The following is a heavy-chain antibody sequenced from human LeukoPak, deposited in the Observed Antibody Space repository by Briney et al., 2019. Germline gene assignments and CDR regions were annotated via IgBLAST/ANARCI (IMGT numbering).Heavy chain of an antibody. CDR2: IYYSGST. CDR3: ASTGRRDGYNTFDY. D-gene: IGHD5-24*01. Sequence: SETLSLTCIVSGGSISSYYWSWIRQPPGKGLEWIGYIYYSGSTNYNPSLKSRVTISVDTSKNQFSLKLSSVTAADTAVYYCASTGRRDGYNTFDYWGQGTLVTVSS. CDR1: GGSISSYY. J-gene: IGHJ4*02. V-gene: IGHV4-59*08.